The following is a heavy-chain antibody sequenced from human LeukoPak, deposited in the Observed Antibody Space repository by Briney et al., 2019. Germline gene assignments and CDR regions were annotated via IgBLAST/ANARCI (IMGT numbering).Heavy chain of an antibody. J-gene: IGHJ4*02. CDR3: ARGIDSSGPSAFDY. CDR1: GGSFSGYY. CDR2: INHSGST. D-gene: IGHD3-22*01. Sequence: SQTLSLTCAVYGGSFSGYYWSWIRQPPGKGLEWSGEINHSGSTNYNPSLKSRVTISVDTSKNQFSLKLSSVTAADTAVYYCARGIDSSGPSAFDYWGQGTLVTVSS. V-gene: IGHV4-34*01.